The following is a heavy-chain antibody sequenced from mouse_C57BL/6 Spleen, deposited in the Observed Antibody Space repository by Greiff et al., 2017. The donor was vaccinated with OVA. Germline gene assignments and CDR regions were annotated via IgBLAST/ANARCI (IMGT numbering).Heavy chain of an antibody. CDR3: ARDYGSLFAY. CDR2: ISSGSSTI. V-gene: IGHV5-17*01. Sequence: EVQLVESGGGLVKPGGSLTLSCAASGFTFSDYGMHWVRQAPEKGLEWVAYISSGSSTIYYADTVKGRFIISRDNAKNTLFLQMTSLRSEYKAMYYYARDYGSLFAYWGQGTLVTVSA. J-gene: IGHJ3*01. D-gene: IGHD1-1*01. CDR1: GFTFSDYG.